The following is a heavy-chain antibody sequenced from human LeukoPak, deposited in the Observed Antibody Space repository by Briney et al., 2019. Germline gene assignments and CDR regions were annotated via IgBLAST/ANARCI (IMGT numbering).Heavy chain of an antibody. CDR2: ISGSGGST. CDR3: AKDQDYGDYVVLGY. J-gene: IGHJ4*02. CDR1: GFSFSTYG. Sequence: GGSLRLSCAASGFSFSTYGMHWVRQAPDTGLEWVSAISGSGGSTYYADSVKGRFTISRDNFKNTLYLQMNSLRAEDTAVYYCAKDQDYGDYVVLGYWGQGTLVTVSS. V-gene: IGHV3-23*01. D-gene: IGHD4-17*01.